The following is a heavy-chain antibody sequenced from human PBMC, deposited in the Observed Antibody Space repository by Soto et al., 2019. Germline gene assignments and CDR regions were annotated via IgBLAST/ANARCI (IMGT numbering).Heavy chain of an antibody. V-gene: IGHV3-23*01. J-gene: IGHJ4*02. CDR1: GFTFSSYA. Sequence: EVQLLESGGGLVQPGGSLRLSCAASGFTFSSYAMRWVRQAPGKGLEWVSAVSGSGGSTYYADSVKGRFTISRDNSKNTLYLQMNIQRAEDTAVYYCARRGPGTYFDYWGQGTLVTVSS. D-gene: IGHD6-13*01. CDR3: ARRGPGTYFDY. CDR2: VSGSGGST.